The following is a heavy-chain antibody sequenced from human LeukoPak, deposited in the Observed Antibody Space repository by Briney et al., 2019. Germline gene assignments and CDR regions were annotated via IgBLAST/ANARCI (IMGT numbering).Heavy chain of an antibody. J-gene: IGHJ4*02. CDR3: ARVSLVRGAPDYYFDY. Sequence: PSQTLSLTCSVSGDSISNYYWSWIRQPAGKGLEWIGRTSGSTNYNPSLKSRVTMSVDTSKNQFSLKLSSVTAADTAVYYCARVSLVRGAPDYYFDYWGQGTPVTVSS. V-gene: IGHV4-4*07. CDR2: TSGST. CDR1: GDSISNYY. D-gene: IGHD3-10*01.